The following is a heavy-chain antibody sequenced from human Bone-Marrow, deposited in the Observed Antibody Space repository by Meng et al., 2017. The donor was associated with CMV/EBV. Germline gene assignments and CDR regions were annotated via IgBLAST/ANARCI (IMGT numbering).Heavy chain of an antibody. V-gene: IGHV1-2*02. Sequence: ASVKVSCKASGYTFTGYYMHWVRQAPGQGLEWMGWIKPSSGETSSAQKFQGRLTMTRITSISTVYMELTSLRSDDAAVYYCARDDYNNYGEYVYWGPGKLVTVSS. D-gene: IGHD4-11*01. CDR3: ARDDYNNYGEYVY. J-gene: IGHJ4*02. CDR1: GYTFTGYY. CDR2: IKPSSGET.